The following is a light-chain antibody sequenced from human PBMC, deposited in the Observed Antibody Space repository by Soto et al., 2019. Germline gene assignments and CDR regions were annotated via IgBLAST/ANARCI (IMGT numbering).Light chain of an antibody. V-gene: IGKV3-15*01. CDR2: GAS. J-gene: IGKJ5*01. CDR3: QQYNNWPPGA. CDR1: QSVSSSY. Sequence: EIALTQSPGTLSLSPGERATLSCRASQSVSSSYLAWYQQKPGQAPRLLIYGASTRATGIPARFSGSGSGTEFTLTISSLQSEDFAVYYCQQYNNWPPGAFGQGTRLEIK.